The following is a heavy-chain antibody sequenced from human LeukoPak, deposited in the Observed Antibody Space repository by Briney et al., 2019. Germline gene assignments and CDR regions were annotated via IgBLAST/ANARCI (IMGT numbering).Heavy chain of an antibody. CDR1: VFTFSSYG. CDR3: AKDMTTVTFFDY. V-gene: IGHV3-30*02. Sequence: PGGSLRLSCAASVFTFSSYGMHWVRQAPGKGLEWVAFIRYDGSNKYYADSVKGRFTISRDNSKNTLYLQMNSLRAEDTAVYYCAKDMTTVTFFDYWGQGTLVTASS. CDR2: IRYDGSNK. J-gene: IGHJ4*02. D-gene: IGHD4-17*01.